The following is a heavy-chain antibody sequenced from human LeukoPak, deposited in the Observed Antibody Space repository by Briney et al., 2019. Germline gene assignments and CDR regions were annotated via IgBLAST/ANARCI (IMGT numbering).Heavy chain of an antibody. CDR2: ISSSGSTI. CDR1: GFTFSDYY. J-gene: IGHJ4*02. D-gene: IGHD6-13*01. Sequence: PGGSLRLSCAASGFTFSDYYMSWIRQAPGKGLEWVSYISSSGSTIYYADSVKGRFTISRDNAKNSLYLQMNSLRAEDTAVYYCARVRPRRQQLVTGEFDYWGQGTLVTVSS. V-gene: IGHV3-11*04. CDR3: ARVRPRRQQLVTGEFDY.